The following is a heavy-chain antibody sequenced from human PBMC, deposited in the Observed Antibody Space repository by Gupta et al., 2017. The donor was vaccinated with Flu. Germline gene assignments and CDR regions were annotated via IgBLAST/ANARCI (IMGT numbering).Heavy chain of an antibody. CDR3: AHAVVETSTSYYVDS. CDR2: VIPIFDTA. J-gene: IGHJ4*02. Sequence: QAPGQGLDGMGGVIPIFDTANYAQTFQGRVTITADKSTNTAYMELSGLRSEDTAIYYCAHAVVETSTSYYVDSWGQGTLVTVSS. V-gene: IGHV1-69*06. D-gene: IGHD2-21*02.